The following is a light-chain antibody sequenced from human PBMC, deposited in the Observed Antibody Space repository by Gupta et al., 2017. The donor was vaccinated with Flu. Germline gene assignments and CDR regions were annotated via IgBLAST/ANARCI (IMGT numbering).Light chain of an antibody. Sequence: PSSLSASVGERVTITCRASHNIGVYLNWYQHKPGKAPQLLMYTAAILQSGVPSRFTGSRSGTDFTLTINSLQPEDSATYYCQQSYGTRWTFGQGTKVEI. J-gene: IGKJ1*01. V-gene: IGKV1-39*01. CDR1: HNIGVY. CDR2: TAA. CDR3: QQSYGTRWT.